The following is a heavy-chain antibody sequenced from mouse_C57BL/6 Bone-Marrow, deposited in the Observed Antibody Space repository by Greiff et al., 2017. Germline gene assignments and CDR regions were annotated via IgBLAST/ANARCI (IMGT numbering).Heavy chain of an antibody. CDR1: GYTFTDYE. CDR3: TRRGIYYYGSSPYYFDY. V-gene: IGHV1-15*01. Sequence: VKLQQSGAELVRPGASVTLSCKASGYTFTDYEMHWVKQTPVHGLEWIGAIDPETGGTAYNQKFKGKAILTADKSSSTAYMELRSLTSEDSAVYYCTRRGIYYYGSSPYYFDYWGQGTTLTVSS. J-gene: IGHJ2*01. D-gene: IGHD1-1*01. CDR2: IDPETGGT.